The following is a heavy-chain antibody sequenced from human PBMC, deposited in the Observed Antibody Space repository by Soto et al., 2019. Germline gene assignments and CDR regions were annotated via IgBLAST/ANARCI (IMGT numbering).Heavy chain of an antibody. J-gene: IGHJ3*02. D-gene: IGHD3-10*01. V-gene: IGHV1-18*01. CDR1: GYTFTSYG. CDR2: ISAYNGNT. CDR3: ARGTNYYGSGTQEYDAFDI. Sequence: ASVKVSCKASGYTFTSYGISWVRQAPGQGLEWMGWISAYNGNTNYAQKLQGRVTMTTDTSTSTAYMELRSLRSDDTAVYYCARGTNYYGSGTQEYDAFDIWGQGTMVTVSS.